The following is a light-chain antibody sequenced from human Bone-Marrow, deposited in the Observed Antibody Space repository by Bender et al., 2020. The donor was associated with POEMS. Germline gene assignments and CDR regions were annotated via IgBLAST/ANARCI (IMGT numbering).Light chain of an antibody. J-gene: IGLJ3*02. V-gene: IGLV2-23*01. CDR2: AGT. CDR1: TSDVGTYNL. Sequence: QSALTQPASVSGSPGQSITISCTGSTSDVGTYNLVAWYQQHPGKAPRLIIYAGTQRPSGISNRFSGSKYGNTASLAISGLQAEDEAYYYCCSYADNSVWVFGGGTKLTVL. CDR3: CSYADNSVWV.